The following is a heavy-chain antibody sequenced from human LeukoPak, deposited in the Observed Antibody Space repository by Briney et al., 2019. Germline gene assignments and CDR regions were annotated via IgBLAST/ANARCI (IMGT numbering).Heavy chain of an antibody. Sequence: GGSLRLSCAASGFTFSSYSMNWVRQAPGKGLEWVSYISSSSSTIYYADSVKGRFTISRDNAKNSLYLQMNSLRAEDTALYYCAKGSSGWYGPFDYWGQGTLVTVSS. CDR1: GFTFSSYS. J-gene: IGHJ4*02. D-gene: IGHD6-19*01. CDR2: ISSSSSTI. CDR3: AKGSSGWYGPFDY. V-gene: IGHV3-48*01.